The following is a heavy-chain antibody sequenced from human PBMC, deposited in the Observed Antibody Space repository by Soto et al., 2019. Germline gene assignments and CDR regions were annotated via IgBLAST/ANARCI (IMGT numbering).Heavy chain of an antibody. Sequence: QVQLQQWGAGLLKPSETLSLTCAVYGGSFSGYYWSWIRQPPGKGLEWIGENNHSGRTKYNPSLKRRVTMQVDTSKNQFSRKLSSVTAADTAVYYCARGLTTVTTVRYFDLWGRGTLVTVSS. CDR2: NNHSGRT. CDR3: ARGLTTVTTVRYFDL. CDR1: GGSFSGYY. J-gene: IGHJ2*01. V-gene: IGHV4-34*01. D-gene: IGHD4-17*01.